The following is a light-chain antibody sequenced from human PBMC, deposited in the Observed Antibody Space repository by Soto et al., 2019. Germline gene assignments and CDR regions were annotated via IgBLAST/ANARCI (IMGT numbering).Light chain of an antibody. CDR1: QNVSSY. CDR2: DAS. Sequence: ENVLTQSPATLSLSPGERATLSFRASQNVSSYLAWYQQKPGQVPRLLIYDASNRATGIPARFSGSGSGTDFTLTISSLEPEDFAFYYCQQPNNWPTTLGQGTKV. J-gene: IGKJ1*01. V-gene: IGKV3-11*01. CDR3: QQPNNWPTT.